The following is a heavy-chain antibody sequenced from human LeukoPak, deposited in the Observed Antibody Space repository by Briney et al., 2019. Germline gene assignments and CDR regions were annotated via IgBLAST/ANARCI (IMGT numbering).Heavy chain of an antibody. CDR2: INSDGSST. V-gene: IGHV3-74*01. D-gene: IGHD6-19*01. Sequence: GGSLRLSCAASGFTFSSYWMHWVRQAPGKGLVWVSRINSDGSSTSYADSVKGRFTISRDNAKNTLYLQMNSLRAKDTAVYYCARVSSGWYYFDYWGQGTLVTVSS. J-gene: IGHJ4*02. CDR1: GFTFSSYW. CDR3: ARVSSGWYYFDY.